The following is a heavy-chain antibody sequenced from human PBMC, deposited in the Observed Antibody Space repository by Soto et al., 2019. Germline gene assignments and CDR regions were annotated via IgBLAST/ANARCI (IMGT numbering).Heavy chain of an antibody. CDR3: AKVLITGYCGPADY. CDR1: GFTFSSYS. V-gene: IGHV3-21*04. D-gene: IGHD2-21*01. CDR2: ISSSSSYI. Sequence: GGSLRLSCAASGFTFSSYSMNWVRQAPGKGLEWVSSISSSSSYIYYADSVKGRFTISRDNAKNSLYLQMNSLRAEDTAVYYCAKVLITGYCGPADYWGQGTLVTVSS. J-gene: IGHJ4*02.